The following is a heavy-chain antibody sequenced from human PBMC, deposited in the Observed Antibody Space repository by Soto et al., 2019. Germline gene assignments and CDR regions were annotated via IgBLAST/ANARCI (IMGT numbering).Heavy chain of an antibody. CDR3: AKALNIVVVVAATPGGLSH. D-gene: IGHD2-15*01. V-gene: IGHV3-23*01. Sequence: GGSLRLSCAASGFTFSSYAMSWVRQAPGKGLEWVSAISGSGGSTYYADSVKGRFTISRDNSKNTLYLQMNSLRAEDTAVYYCAKALNIVVVVAATPGGLSHWGQGTMVTVSS. CDR1: GFTFSSYA. CDR2: ISGSGGST. J-gene: IGHJ3*01.